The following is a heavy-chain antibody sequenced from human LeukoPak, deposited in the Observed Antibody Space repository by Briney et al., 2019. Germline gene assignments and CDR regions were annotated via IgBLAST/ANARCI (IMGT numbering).Heavy chain of an antibody. D-gene: IGHD6-13*01. CDR2: ISWNSGSI. J-gene: IGHJ4*02. Sequence: GGSLRLSCAASGFTFSNHAMSCVRQAPGKGLEWVSGISWNSGSIGYADSVKGRFTISRDNAKNSLYLQMNSLRAEDMALYYCAKGYSSSWSVFYDYWGQGTLVTVSS. V-gene: IGHV3-9*03. CDR1: GFTFSNHA. CDR3: AKGYSSSWSVFYDY.